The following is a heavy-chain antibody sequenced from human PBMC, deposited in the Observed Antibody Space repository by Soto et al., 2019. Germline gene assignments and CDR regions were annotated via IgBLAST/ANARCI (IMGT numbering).Heavy chain of an antibody. CDR2: ISGSGVST. Sequence: EVQLLASGGGLVQPEGSLRLYCAASGFTFSSYAMSWVRQAPGKGLEWVSAISGSGVSTYYADSVKGRFTISRDNSKNTLYLQRNSLRAEDKAVYYCAKYAYYYDSSGYFSNFDYWGRGALVTVCS. D-gene: IGHD3-22*01. J-gene: IGHJ4*02. CDR3: AKYAYYYDSSGYFSNFDY. V-gene: IGHV3-23*01. CDR1: GFTFSSYA.